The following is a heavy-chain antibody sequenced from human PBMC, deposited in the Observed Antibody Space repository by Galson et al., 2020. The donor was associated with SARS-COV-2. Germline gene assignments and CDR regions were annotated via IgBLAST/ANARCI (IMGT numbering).Heavy chain of an antibody. CDR3: TRDVHLDYFDF. J-gene: IGHJ4*02. CDR2: ISPSGSNT. CDR1: GYRFTNHF. V-gene: IGHV1-46*01. Sequence: ASVKVSCKTSGYRFTNHFMHWVRPAPGQGLEWMGIISPSGSNTSYAQKFQGRVTMTTDTSTGTVFMELRGLRSDDSAKYYCTRDVHLDYFDFWGQGTLVTVSS.